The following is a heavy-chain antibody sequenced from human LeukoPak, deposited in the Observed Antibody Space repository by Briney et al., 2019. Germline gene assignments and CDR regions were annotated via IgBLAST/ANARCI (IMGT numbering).Heavy chain of an antibody. V-gene: IGHV1-69*13. D-gene: IGHD1-26*01. CDR1: GGTFSSYA. J-gene: IGHJ4*02. CDR3: ARLASGGYYLDY. Sequence: ASVKVSCKASGGTFSSYAISWVRQAPGQGLEWMGGIIPIFGTANYAQKFQGRVTITADESTSTAYMELSSLRSEDTAVYYCARLASGGYYLDYWGQGTLVTVSS. CDR2: IIPIFGTA.